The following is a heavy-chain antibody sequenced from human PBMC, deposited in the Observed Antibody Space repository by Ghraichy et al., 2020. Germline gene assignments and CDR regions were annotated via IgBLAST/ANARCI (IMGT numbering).Heavy chain of an antibody. CDR3: ARELEARYYCSSGYYCFDY. D-gene: IGHD3-22*01. CDR2: HIPNFDTA. V-gene: IGHV1-69*13. J-gene: IGHJ4*02. CDR1: GGTFSSNV. Sequence: SVKVSCKAGGGTFSSNVTFWVLVGPVLGVEWIGGHIPNFDTANYAQKFKGRVTITAVEATSTAYMELSSLRSEDTSVYYCARELEARYYCSSGYYCFDYWGQGPLVTVSS.